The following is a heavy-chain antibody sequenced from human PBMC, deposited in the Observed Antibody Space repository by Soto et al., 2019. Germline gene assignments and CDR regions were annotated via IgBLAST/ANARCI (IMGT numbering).Heavy chain of an antibody. CDR3: ARSRGWLDDY. Sequence: PGGSLRLSCAASGFRFNNYWMTWVRQAPGKGLEWVANINQVGSEKYYVDSARGRFTISRDNAKNSLYLEMKSLRAEDTALYYCARSRGWLDDYWGQGTLVTVSS. D-gene: IGHD3-22*01. J-gene: IGHJ4*02. CDR2: INQVGSEK. V-gene: IGHV3-7*05. CDR1: GFRFNNYW.